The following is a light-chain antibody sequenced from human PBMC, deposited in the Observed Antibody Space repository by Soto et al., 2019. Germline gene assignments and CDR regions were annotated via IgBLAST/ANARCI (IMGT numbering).Light chain of an antibody. J-gene: IGLJ2*01. CDR1: SSDVGGYNY. CDR3: CSYTTSSTLV. Sequence: QSVLTQPASVSGSPGQSITISCTGTSSDVGGYNYVSWYQQYPGKAPKLMIYDVNNRPSGVSNRFSGSKSGNAASLTISGLQAEDEANYYCCSYTTSSTLVFGGGTQLTVL. CDR2: DVN. V-gene: IGLV2-14*01.